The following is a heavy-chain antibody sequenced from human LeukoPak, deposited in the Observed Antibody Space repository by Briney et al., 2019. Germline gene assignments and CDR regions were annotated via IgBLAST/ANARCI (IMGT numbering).Heavy chain of an antibody. J-gene: IGHJ4*02. CDR3: ARAPDYDYVWGSYRSVYFDY. D-gene: IGHD3-16*02. CDR1: GGSISSYY. CDR2: IYYSGST. Sequence: SETLSLTCTVSGGSISSYYWSWIRQPPGKGLEWIGYIYYSGSTNYNPSLKSRVTISVDTSKNQFSLKLSSVTAADTAVYYCARAPDYDYVWGSYRSVYFDYWGQGTLVTVSS. V-gene: IGHV4-59*01.